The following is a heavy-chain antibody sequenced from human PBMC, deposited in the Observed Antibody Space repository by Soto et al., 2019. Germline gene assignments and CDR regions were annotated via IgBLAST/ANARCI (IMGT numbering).Heavy chain of an antibody. J-gene: IGHJ4*02. V-gene: IGHV3-23*01. CDR3: XXVGXXXXXXNYFDY. Sequence: EVQLLESGGGLVQPGGSLRLSCAASGFTFSSYAMSWVRQAPGKGLEWVSTISGSGGGTYYAASVKGRFTISRDNSKNTLYVQMNSLRAEDTAVYYXXXVGXXXXXXNYFDYWGQGTLVTVSS. CDR2: ISGSGGGT. CDR1: GFTFSSYA.